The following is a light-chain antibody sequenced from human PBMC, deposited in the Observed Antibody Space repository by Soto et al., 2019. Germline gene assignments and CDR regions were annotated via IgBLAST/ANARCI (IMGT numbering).Light chain of an antibody. Sequence: QAVVTQSPSASASLGASVKLTCTLSGGYSTNAIAWHQQQSEKGPRFLMKINYDGTHSKGDGFFDRFSGSSSGAERHLSISSLQSEDEADYYCQSLGTGIQVFGGGTKVTVL. J-gene: IGLJ3*02. CDR2: INYDGTH. CDR1: GGYSTNA. V-gene: IGLV4-69*01. CDR3: QSLGTGIQV.